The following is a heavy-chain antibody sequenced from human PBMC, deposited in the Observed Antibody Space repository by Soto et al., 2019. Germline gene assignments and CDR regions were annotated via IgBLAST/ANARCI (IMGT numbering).Heavy chain of an antibody. D-gene: IGHD4-17*01. CDR3: ARDYIDYGDYVRPNYYMDV. CDR2: IYYSGST. J-gene: IGHJ6*03. V-gene: IGHV4-31*03. Sequence: PSETLSLTCTVSGGSISSGGYYWSWIRQHPGKGLEWIGYIYYSGSTYYNPSLKSRVTISVDTSKNQFSLKLSSVTAADTAVYYCARDYIDYGDYVRPNYYMDVWGKGTTVTVSS. CDR1: GGSISSGGYY.